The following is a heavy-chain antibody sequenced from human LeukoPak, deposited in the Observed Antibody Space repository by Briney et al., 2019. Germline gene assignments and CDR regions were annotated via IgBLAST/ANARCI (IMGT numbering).Heavy chain of an antibody. CDR1: GFTFNTYA. Sequence: PGGSLRLSCAASGFTFNTYAMSWVRQAPGKGLEWVSGISGNGASTYYADSVKGRFTISRDNSKNTLYLQMSSLTAEDTAVYYCAKDQAFSYYHLDYWGQGTLVTVSS. V-gene: IGHV3-23*01. J-gene: IGHJ4*02. D-gene: IGHD1-26*01. CDR3: AKDQAFSYYHLDY. CDR2: ISGNGAST.